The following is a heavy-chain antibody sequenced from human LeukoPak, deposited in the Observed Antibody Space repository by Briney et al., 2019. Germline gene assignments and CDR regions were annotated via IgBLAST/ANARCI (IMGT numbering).Heavy chain of an antibody. D-gene: IGHD6-19*01. CDR2: ITGSGGT. CDR3: AKDHGIAVAGFYY. V-gene: IGHV3-23*01. Sequence: GGSLRLSCAASGFTFSSYGMSWVRQAPGKGLEWVSSITGSGGTYYADSVKGRFIVSRDKSRNILYLQMNSLGAEDTAVYYCAKDHGIAVAGFYYWGQGTLVTVSA. CDR1: GFTFSSYG. J-gene: IGHJ4*02.